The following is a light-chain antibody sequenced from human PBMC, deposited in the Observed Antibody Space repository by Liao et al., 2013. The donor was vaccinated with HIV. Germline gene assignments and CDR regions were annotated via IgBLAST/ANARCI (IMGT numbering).Light chain of an antibody. J-gene: IGLJ2*01. CDR2: YDD. Sequence: SYELTQPPSVSVAPGKTATITCGGNNIGTKSVHWYQQKPGQAPVVVIYYDDDRPSGIPERFSGSTSGNTATLTISGVEAGDEADYYCLVWDSSSDQVLFGAGTKLTVL. CDR3: LVWDSSSDQVL. CDR1: NIGTKS. V-gene: IGLV3-21*04.